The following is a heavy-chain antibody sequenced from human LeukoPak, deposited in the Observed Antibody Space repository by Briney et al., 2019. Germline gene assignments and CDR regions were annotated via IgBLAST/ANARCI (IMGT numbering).Heavy chain of an antibody. V-gene: IGHV4-61*02. CDR1: GRSISSGSDY. D-gene: IGHD6-13*01. CDR2: VYGSGST. CDR3: ARDRVGQQLVGRKNNYYYMDV. J-gene: IGHJ6*03. Sequence: SQTLSLTRTVSGRSISSGSDYSAWIRQPAGRGLEWFGRVYGSGSTHSNPSLTSQVTISGDTSNNQFSLKPRSVTAADTAVDYCARDRVGQQLVGRKNNYYYMDVWGKGTTVTISS.